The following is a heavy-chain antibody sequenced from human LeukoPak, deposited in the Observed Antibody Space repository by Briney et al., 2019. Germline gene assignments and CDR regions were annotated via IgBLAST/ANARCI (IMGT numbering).Heavy chain of an antibody. CDR1: GFTFSGSA. D-gene: IGHD2-2*01. V-gene: IGHV3-73*01. J-gene: IGHJ4*02. CDR3: TRPASLLGYCSSTSCPQTDY. CDR2: IRSKANSYAT. Sequence: PGGSLKLSCAASGFTFSGSAMHWVRQASGKGLEWVGRIRSKANSYATAYAASVKGRFTISRDDSKNTAYLQMNSLKTEDTAVYYCTRPASLLGYCSSTSCPQTDYWGQGTLVTVSS.